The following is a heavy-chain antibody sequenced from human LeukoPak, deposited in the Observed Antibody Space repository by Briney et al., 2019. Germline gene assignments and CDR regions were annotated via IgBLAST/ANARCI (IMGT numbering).Heavy chain of an antibody. D-gene: IGHD6-19*01. CDR2: IYPGDSDT. Sequence: GESLKISCKGSGYSFTSYWIGWVRQMPGKGLEWMGIIYPGDSDTRYSPSFQGQVTISADKSISTAYLQWSSLKASDTAMYYCARRARYSSGWYLTYYFDYWGQGTLVTVSS. J-gene: IGHJ4*02. CDR1: GYSFTSYW. CDR3: ARRARYSSGWYLTYYFDY. V-gene: IGHV5-51*01.